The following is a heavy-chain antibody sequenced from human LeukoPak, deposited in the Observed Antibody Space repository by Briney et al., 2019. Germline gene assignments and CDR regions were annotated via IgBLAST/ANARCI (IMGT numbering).Heavy chain of an antibody. D-gene: IGHD5-18*01. CDR3: ARGWIQENDPYFDY. J-gene: IGHJ4*02. Sequence: GGSLRLSCAASGFTFSSYSMNWVRQAPGKGLEWVSSISSSSSYIYYADSVKGRFTISRDNAKNSLYLQMNSLRAEDTAVYYCARGWIQENDPYFDYWGQGTLVTVSS. CDR1: GFTFSSYS. V-gene: IGHV3-21*01. CDR2: ISSSSSYI.